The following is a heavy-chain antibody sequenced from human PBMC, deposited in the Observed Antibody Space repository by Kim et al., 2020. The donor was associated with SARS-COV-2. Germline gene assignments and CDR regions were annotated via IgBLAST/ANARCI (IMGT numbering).Heavy chain of an antibody. CDR2: INAGNGNT. D-gene: IGHD3-10*01. J-gene: IGHJ4*02. CDR3: ARDPGSGSYYNVETFDY. CDR1: GYTFTSYA. V-gene: IGHV1-3*01. Sequence: ASVKVSCKASGYTFTSYAMHWVRQAPGQRLEWMGWINAGNGNTKYSQKFQGRVTITRDTSASTAYMELSSLRSEDTAVYYCARDPGSGSYYNVETFDYWGQGTLVTVSS.